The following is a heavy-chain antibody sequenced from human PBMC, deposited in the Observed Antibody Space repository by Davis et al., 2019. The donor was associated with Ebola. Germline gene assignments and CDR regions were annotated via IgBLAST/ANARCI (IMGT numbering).Heavy chain of an antibody. Sequence: SVKVSCKASGGTFSSYAISWVRQAPGQGLEWMGRIIPILGIANYAQKFQGRVTITADKSTSTAYMELSSLRSEGTAVYYCARVRLDGRWFDPWGQGTLVTVSS. CDR2: IIPILGIA. D-gene: IGHD5-24*01. V-gene: IGHV1-69*04. CDR1: GGTFSSYA. CDR3: ARVRLDGRWFDP. J-gene: IGHJ5*02.